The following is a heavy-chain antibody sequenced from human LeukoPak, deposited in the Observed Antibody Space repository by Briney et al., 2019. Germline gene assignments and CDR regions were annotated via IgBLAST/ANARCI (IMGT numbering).Heavy chain of an antibody. CDR3: ARQGGLGWLTLDY. CDR2: TYYRSKWYN. V-gene: IGHV6-1*01. D-gene: IGHD2-21*01. CDR1: GDSVSSNSAA. Sequence: SQTLSLTCAISGDSVSSNSAAWNWVRQSPSRGLEWLARTYYRSKWYNDFAASVKSRISIEPDTSKNQFSLHLISVTPADTAVYYCARQGGLGWLTLDYWGQGTLVTVSS. J-gene: IGHJ4*02.